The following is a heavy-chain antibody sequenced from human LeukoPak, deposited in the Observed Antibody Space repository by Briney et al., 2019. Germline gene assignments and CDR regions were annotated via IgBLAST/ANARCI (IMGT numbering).Heavy chain of an antibody. Sequence: GGSLRLSCAASGFTFSSYSMNWVSQAPGKGLEWVAIISYDGSNQYYADSVKGRFTISRDNSKNTLYLQMNSLRAEDTAVYYCGKAIYSGSYYGLYFQHWGQGTLVTVSS. J-gene: IGHJ1*01. D-gene: IGHD1-26*01. V-gene: IGHV3-30*18. CDR3: GKAIYSGSYYGLYFQH. CDR1: GFTFSSYS. CDR2: ISYDGSNQ.